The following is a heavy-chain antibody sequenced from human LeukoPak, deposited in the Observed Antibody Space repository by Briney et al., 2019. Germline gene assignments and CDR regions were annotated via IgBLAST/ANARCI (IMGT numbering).Heavy chain of an antibody. Sequence: GGSLRLSCAASGFTFSSYSMNWVRQAPGKGLEWVSSISSSSSYIYYADSVKGRFTISRDNAKNSLYLQMNSLRAEDTAVYYCARESYYYDSSGYYDAFDIWGQGTMVTVSS. D-gene: IGHD3-22*01. J-gene: IGHJ3*02. CDR1: GFTFSSYS. CDR3: ARESYYYDSSGYYDAFDI. V-gene: IGHV3-21*01. CDR2: ISSSSSYI.